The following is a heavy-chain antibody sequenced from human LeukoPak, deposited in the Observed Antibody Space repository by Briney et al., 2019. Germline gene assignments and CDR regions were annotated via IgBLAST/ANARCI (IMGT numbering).Heavy chain of an antibody. J-gene: IGHJ6*02. V-gene: IGHV3-30*04. CDR2: ISYDGGNK. CDR1: GFTFSSYA. D-gene: IGHD3-10*01. Sequence: GGSLRLSCAASGFTFSSYAIHWVRQAPGKGLQWVAVISYDGGNKYYANSVKGRFTISRDNSKNTLYLQMNSLRAEDTAVYYCARVRVRGVIIAYYYYGMDVWGQGTTVTVSS. CDR3: ARVRVRGVIIAYYYYGMDV.